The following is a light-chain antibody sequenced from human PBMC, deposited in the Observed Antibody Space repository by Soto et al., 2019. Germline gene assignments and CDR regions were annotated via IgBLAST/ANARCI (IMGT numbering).Light chain of an antibody. J-gene: IGLJ3*02. CDR3: SSYTSSSTLV. CDR2: EVS. Sequence: QSALTQPASVSGSPGQSITISCTGTSSDVGGYNYVSWYQQHPGKAPKLMIYEVSNWPSGVSHRFSGSKSGNTASLTISGLQAADEADYYCSSYTSSSTLVFGGGTKLTVL. CDR1: SSDVGGYNY. V-gene: IGLV2-14*01.